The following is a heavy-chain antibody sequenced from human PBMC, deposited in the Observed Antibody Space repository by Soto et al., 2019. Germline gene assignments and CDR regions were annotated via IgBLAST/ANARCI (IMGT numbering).Heavy chain of an antibody. V-gene: IGHV3-23*01. CDR1: GFTFSSYA. D-gene: IGHD6-13*01. CDR3: AKRPWDAAAGRDWFDP. CDR2: ISGSGGST. J-gene: IGHJ5*02. Sequence: PGGSLRLSCAASGFTFSSYAMSWVRQAPGEGLEWVSAISGSGGSTYYADSVKGRFTISRDNSKNTLYLQMNSLRAEDTAVYYCAKRPWDAAAGRDWFDPWGQGTLVTVSS.